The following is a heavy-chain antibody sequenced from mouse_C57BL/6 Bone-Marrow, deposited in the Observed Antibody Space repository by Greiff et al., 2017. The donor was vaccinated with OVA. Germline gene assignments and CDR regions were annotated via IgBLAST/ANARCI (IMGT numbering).Heavy chain of an antibody. D-gene: IGHD2-3*01. J-gene: IGHJ1*03. CDR1: GFTFSDYG. CDR2: LSSGSSTI. Sequence: VKLMESGGGLVKPGGSLKLSCAASGFTFSDYGMPWVRQAPEKGLAWVAYLSSGSSTIYYADTVKGRFTISRDNAKNNLFLQMTSLRSEDTAMYYCAIRYDGYYPTEYCDVWGTGTTVTVSS. V-gene: IGHV5-17*01. CDR3: AIRYDGYYPTEYCDV.